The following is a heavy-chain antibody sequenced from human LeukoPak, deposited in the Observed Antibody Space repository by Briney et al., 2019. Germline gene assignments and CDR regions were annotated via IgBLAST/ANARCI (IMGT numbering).Heavy chain of an antibody. Sequence: GGSLRLSCAASGFTFSGYLMTWVRQAPGKGLEWVANLRPDGSDKYYADSVKGRFTISRDNAKNSLYLQMNGLRADDTAIYYCARDAYDDASDSWGPGSLVTVSS. D-gene: IGHD3-3*01. CDR1: GFTFSGYL. J-gene: IGHJ5*02. CDR2: LRPDGSDK. CDR3: ARDAYDDASDS. V-gene: IGHV3-7*01.